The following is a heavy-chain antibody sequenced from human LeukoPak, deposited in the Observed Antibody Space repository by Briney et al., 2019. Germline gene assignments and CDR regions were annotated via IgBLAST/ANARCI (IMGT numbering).Heavy chain of an antibody. CDR3: AKFYYGDRKNADY. CDR1: GFTFSSYA. CDR2: ISGSGGST. J-gene: IGHJ4*02. Sequence: GGSLRLSCAASGFTFSSYAMSWVRQAPGKGLEWVSAISGSGGSTYYADSVKGRFTISRDNSKNTLYLQMYSLRAEDTAVYYCAKFYYGDRKNADYWGQGTLVTVSS. V-gene: IGHV3-23*01. D-gene: IGHD4-17*01.